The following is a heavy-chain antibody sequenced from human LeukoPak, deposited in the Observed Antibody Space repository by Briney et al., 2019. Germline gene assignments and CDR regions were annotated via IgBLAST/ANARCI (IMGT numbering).Heavy chain of an antibody. J-gene: IGHJ4*02. V-gene: IGHV3-23*01. CDR1: GFTFSNYV. CDR3: AKASGASRPYYFDY. Sequence: PGGSLRLSYATSGFTFSNYVTSWVRQAPGEGLEWVSAITGSADDTYYADSVKGRFTISRDNSKNTLYLQMNSLRAEDTAVYYCAKASGASRPYYFDYWGQGTLVTVSS. D-gene: IGHD3-10*01. CDR2: ITGSADDT.